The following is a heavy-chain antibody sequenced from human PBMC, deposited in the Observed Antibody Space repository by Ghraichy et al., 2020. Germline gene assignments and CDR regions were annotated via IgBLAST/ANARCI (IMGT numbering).Heavy chain of an antibody. CDR1: GYTFTGYY. V-gene: IGHV1-2*02. CDR2: INPNSGGT. CDR3: AAFCSGGSCYDNNWFDP. D-gene: IGHD2-15*01. J-gene: IGHJ5*02. Sequence: ASVKVSCKASGYTFTGYYMHWVRQAPGQGLEWMGWINPNSGGTNYAQKFQGRVTMTRDTSISTAYMELSRLRSDDTAVYYCAAFCSGGSCYDNNWFDPWGQGTLVTVSS.